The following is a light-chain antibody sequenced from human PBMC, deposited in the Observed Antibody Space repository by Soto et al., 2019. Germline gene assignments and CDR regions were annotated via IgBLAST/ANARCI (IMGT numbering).Light chain of an antibody. CDR3: QQRSIWPLT. J-gene: IGKJ4*01. CDR1: QSVSSY. CDR2: DAS. Sequence: EIVLTQSPATLFLSPGERATLSCRASQSVSSYLAWYQQKPGQAPRLLIYDASNRATGIPARFSGSGSGTDFTLTISSLEPEDFAVYYCQQRSIWPLTFGGGTKVEIK. V-gene: IGKV3-11*01.